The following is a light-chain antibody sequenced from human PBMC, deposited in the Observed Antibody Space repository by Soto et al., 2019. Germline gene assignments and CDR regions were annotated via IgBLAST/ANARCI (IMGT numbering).Light chain of an antibody. CDR1: QSVSSP. V-gene: IGKV3-15*01. Sequence: EIVMTQSPATLSVSPGERATLSCRASQSVSSPLAWYPQKPGQAPRLLIYGASTRATGIPARFSGSGSVTEFTLTISSLDSEDFAVYDCQQYNNWPRTSGQGTNVEIK. CDR3: QQYNNWPRT. J-gene: IGKJ1*01. CDR2: GAS.